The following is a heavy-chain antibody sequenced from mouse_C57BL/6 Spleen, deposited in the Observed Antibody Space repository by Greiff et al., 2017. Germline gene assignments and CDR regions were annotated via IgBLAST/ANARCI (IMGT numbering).Heavy chain of an antibody. CDR3: ARCPNSNGSSSLYFDY. CDR1: GYSFTDYN. CDR2: INPKYGTT. D-gene: IGHD1-1*01. Sequence: EVQLQQSGPELVKPGASVKISCKASGYSFTDYNMNWVKQSNGKSLEWIGVINPKYGTTSYNQKFKGKATLTVDQSSSTAYIQLNSLTSEDSAVSSCARCPNSNGSSSLYFDYWGQGTTLTVSS. V-gene: IGHV1-39*01. J-gene: IGHJ2*01.